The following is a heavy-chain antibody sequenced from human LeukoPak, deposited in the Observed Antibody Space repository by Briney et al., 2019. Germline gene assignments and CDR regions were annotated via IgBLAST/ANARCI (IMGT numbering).Heavy chain of an antibody. J-gene: IGHJ4*02. D-gene: IGHD3-10*01. Sequence: ASVKVSCKASGYTFTGYYMHWVRQAPGQGLEWMGWINPNSGGTNYAQKFQGRVTVTRDTSISTAYMELSRLRSDDTAVYYCARGAGLGYYGSGSYYLSRINQFDYWGQGTLVTVSS. CDR1: GYTFTGYY. CDR2: INPNSGGT. V-gene: IGHV1-2*02. CDR3: ARGAGLGYYGSGSYYLSRINQFDY.